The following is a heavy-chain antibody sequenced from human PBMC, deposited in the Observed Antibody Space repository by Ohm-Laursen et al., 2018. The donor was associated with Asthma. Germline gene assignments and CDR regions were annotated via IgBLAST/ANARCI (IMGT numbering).Heavy chain of an antibody. CDR1: GFTFSSYG. CDR3: AKDVLGFVAAAQD. D-gene: IGHD6-13*01. Sequence: SLRLSCAAFGFTFSSYGMHWVRQAPGMGLEWVAVISFDGYDKYYADSLKGRFTISRDNSKNTLYLQMNSLRAEDTAIYYCAKDVLGFVAAAQDWGQGTLVTVSS. V-gene: IGHV3-30*18. J-gene: IGHJ4*02. CDR2: ISFDGYDK.